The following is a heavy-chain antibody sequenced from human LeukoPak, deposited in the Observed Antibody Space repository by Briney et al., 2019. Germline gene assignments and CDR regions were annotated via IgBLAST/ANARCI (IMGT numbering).Heavy chain of an antibody. V-gene: IGHV3-23*01. CDR2: ISGSGGTT. Sequence: GGSLRLSCAASGFTFSSYWMHWVRQAPGKGLEWVSSISGSGGTTNYADSVKGRFTISRDNSKNTLYLQMNSLRAEDTAVYHCAKDNSSSWFYFDYWGQGTLVTVSS. J-gene: IGHJ4*02. CDR1: GFTFSSYW. CDR3: AKDNSSSWFYFDY. D-gene: IGHD6-13*01.